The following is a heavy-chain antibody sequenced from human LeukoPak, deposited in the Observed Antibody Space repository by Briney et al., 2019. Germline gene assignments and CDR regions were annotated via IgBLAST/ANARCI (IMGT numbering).Heavy chain of an antibody. J-gene: IGHJ4*02. D-gene: IGHD5-18*01. CDR2: IFYSGST. CDR1: GGSISSFSYY. Sequence: SETLSLTCTVSGGSISSFSYYWSWIRQPPGKGLEWIGHIFYSGSTNYNPSLKSRVTILVDTSKNQFSLKLSSVTAADTAVYYCARGYNYGYRYFDYWGQGTLVTVSS. V-gene: IGHV4-61*01. CDR3: ARGYNYGYRYFDY.